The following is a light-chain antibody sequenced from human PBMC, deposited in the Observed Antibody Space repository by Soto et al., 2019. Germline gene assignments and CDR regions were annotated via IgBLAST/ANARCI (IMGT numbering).Light chain of an antibody. V-gene: IGLV2-14*01. Sequence: QSVLTQPASVYGSPGQSITISCTGTSSDVGGYNYVSWYQQHPGKAPKLMIYDISNRPSGVSNRFSGSKSANTASLTISGLQAEDEADYYCCSYTTTSTYVFGTGTKVTVL. CDR2: DIS. J-gene: IGLJ1*01. CDR1: SSDVGGYNY. CDR3: CSYTTTSTYV.